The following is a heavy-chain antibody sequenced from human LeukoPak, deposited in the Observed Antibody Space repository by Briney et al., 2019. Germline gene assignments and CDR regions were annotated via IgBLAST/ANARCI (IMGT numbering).Heavy chain of an antibody. CDR3: AKDSSGWYVGYFDY. Sequence: GGSLRLSCAASGFTFSSYAMSWVRQAPGKGLEWVSAISGSGGSTYYADSVKGRFPISRDNSKNTLYLQMNSLRAEDTAVYYCAKDSSGWYVGYFDYWGQGTLVTVSS. J-gene: IGHJ4*02. D-gene: IGHD6-19*01. CDR2: ISGSGGST. V-gene: IGHV3-23*01. CDR1: GFTFSSYA.